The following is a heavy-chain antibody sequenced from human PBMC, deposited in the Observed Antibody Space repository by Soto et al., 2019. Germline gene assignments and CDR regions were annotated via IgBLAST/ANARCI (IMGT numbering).Heavy chain of an antibody. CDR2: ISYDGSNK. Sequence: QVQLVESGGGVVQPGRSLRLSCAASGFTFSSYAMHWVRQAPGKGLEWVAVISYDGSNKYYADSVKGRFTISRDNSKNTLYLQMNSLRAEDTAVYYCARDPQRFYSSGFYYDYWGQGTLVTVSS. V-gene: IGHV3-30-3*01. CDR1: GFTFSSYA. J-gene: IGHJ4*02. D-gene: IGHD6-19*01. CDR3: ARDPQRFYSSGFYYDY.